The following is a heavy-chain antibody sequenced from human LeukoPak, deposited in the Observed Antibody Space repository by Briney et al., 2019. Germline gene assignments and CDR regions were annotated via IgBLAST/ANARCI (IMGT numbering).Heavy chain of an antibody. J-gene: IGHJ4*02. CDR2: TRDKANSYTT. D-gene: IGHD5-12*01. V-gene: IGHV3-72*01. Sequence: GGSLRLSCAASGFTLSDHYMDWVRQAPGKGLEWVGRTRDKANSYTTEYAASVKGRFTISRDASKTSLYLQMNSLKTEDTAVYYCARGDGYDRRSFDYWGQGTLVTVSS. CDR3: ARGDGYDRRSFDY. CDR1: GFTLSDHY.